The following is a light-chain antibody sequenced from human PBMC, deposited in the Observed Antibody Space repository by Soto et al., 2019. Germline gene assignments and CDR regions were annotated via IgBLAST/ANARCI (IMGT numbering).Light chain of an antibody. CDR3: QQRTNWPLTT. CDR1: QSIGNH. Sequence: DIQMTQSPSSLSASVGDRVTITCRATQSIGNHLNWYKQKPGNAPKLLIFGASNLQSGVPSRFSGSGSVTDFTLTIRGLEPEDFAMYYCQQRTNWPLTTFGHGTRLEIK. CDR2: GAS. V-gene: IGKV1-39*01. J-gene: IGKJ5*01.